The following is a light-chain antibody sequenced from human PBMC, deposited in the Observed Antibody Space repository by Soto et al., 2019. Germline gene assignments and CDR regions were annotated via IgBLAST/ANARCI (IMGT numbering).Light chain of an antibody. Sequence: EIVMTQSPVTLSVSPGERATLSCRASQSVSSDIAWYQQKPGQAPRLLIYDASVRATGIPARFSGSASGTDFTLTISSLQSEDFAVYYCQQYKTWPPPTFGGGTKVEIK. J-gene: IGKJ4*01. CDR1: QSVSSD. CDR2: DAS. V-gene: IGKV3-15*01. CDR3: QQYKTWPPPT.